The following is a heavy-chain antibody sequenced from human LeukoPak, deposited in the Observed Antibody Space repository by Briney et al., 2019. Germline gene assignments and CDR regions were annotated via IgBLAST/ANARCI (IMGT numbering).Heavy chain of an antibody. J-gene: IGHJ5*02. D-gene: IGHD5-12*01. V-gene: IGHV4-34*01. CDR1: GGSFSGYY. CDR2: INHSGST. Sequence: SETLSLTCAVYGGSFSGYYWSWIRQPPGKGLEWIGEINHSGSTNYNPSLKSRVSISVETSKNQFSLKVSSVTAADTAVYYCASGGVATIPNSNWFDPWGQGTLVTVSS. CDR3: ASGGVATIPNSNWFDP.